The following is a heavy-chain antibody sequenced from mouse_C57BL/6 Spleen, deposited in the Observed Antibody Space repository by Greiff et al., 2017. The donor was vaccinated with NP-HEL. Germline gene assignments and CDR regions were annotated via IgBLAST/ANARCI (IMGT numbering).Heavy chain of an antibody. J-gene: IGHJ2*01. D-gene: IGHD1-1*01. Sequence: QVQLQQPGAELVMPGASVKLSCKASGYTFTSYWMHWVKQRPGQGLEWIGEIDPSDSYTNYNQKFKGKSTLTVDKSSSTAYMQLSSLTSEDSAVYYCARNPYYYGSSYAFDYWGQGTTLTVSS. CDR2: IDPSDSYT. CDR3: ARNPYYYGSSYAFDY. V-gene: IGHV1-69*01. CDR1: GYTFTSYW.